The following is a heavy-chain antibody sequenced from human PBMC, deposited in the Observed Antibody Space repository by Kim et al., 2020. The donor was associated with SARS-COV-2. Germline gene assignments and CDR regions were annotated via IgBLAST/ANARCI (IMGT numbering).Heavy chain of an antibody. CDR2: IYYSGSI. J-gene: IGHJ3*02. CDR1: GGSISSSSYY. V-gene: IGHV4-39*01. D-gene: IGHD6-19*01. Sequence: SETLSLTCTVSGGSISSSSYYWGWIRQPPGKGLEWIGSIYYSGSIYYNPSLKSRVTISVDTSKNQFSLKLSSVTAADTAVYYCARHQSSGWYWGYAFDIWGQGTMVTVSS. CDR3: ARHQSSGWYWGYAFDI.